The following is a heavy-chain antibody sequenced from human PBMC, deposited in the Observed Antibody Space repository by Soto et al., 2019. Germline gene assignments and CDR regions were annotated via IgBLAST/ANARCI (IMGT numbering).Heavy chain of an antibody. CDR2: IKQDGSEK. J-gene: IGHJ3*02. CDR3: AGEYNSDAFDI. V-gene: IGHV3-7*03. CDR1: GFTFSSYW. Sequence: GGSLRLSCAASGFTFSSYWMSWVRQAPGKGLEWVANIKQDGSEKYYVDSVKGRFTISRDNAKNSLYLQMNSLRAEDTAVYYCAGEYNSDAFDIWGQGTMVTVSS. D-gene: IGHD1-1*01.